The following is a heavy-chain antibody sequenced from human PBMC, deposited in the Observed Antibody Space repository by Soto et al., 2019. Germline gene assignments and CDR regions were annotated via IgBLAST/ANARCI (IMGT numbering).Heavy chain of an antibody. CDR3: AITYCRDNSCPRDFDF. CDR1: GGTFNTYT. V-gene: IGHV1-69*02. Sequence: QVQVVQSGAEVKKPESSVKVSCKPSGGTFNTYTVNWVRLAPGHGLEWMGRFIPILDMANYAQKFQGRVTITADRSTFTAYMELNSLTSDDTAVYYCAITYCRDNSCPRDFDFWGPGTRVTLSS. CDR2: FIPILDMA. J-gene: IGHJ4*02. D-gene: IGHD2-21*01.